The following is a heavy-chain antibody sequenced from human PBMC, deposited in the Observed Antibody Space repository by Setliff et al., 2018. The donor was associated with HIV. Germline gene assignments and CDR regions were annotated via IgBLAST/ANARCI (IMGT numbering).Heavy chain of an antibody. D-gene: IGHD2-8*02. V-gene: IGHV4-34*01. Sequence: ASETLSLTCAVYGGSFSDYYWTWIRQSPGKGLEWIGEINHRGSTNYNPSLKSRVTVSIDTSKNQFSLKLSSVSAADTAVYYCARVSKTYWYSIPRDYYHHMDVWGKGTTVTV. CDR1: GGSFSDYY. CDR3: ARVSKTYWYSIPRDYYHHMDV. J-gene: IGHJ6*03. CDR2: INHRGST.